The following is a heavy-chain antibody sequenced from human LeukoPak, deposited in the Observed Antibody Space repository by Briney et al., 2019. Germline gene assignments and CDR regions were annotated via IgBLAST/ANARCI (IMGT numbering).Heavy chain of an antibody. CDR2: IYHSGNT. CDR3: AGTYSLYDAFDI. CDR1: GVSISSYF. J-gene: IGHJ3*02. V-gene: IGHV4-59*04. D-gene: IGHD6-13*01. Sequence: SETLSLTCTVSGVSISSYFWNWIRQPPGKGLEWIGNIYHSGNTYYNPSLKSRVSMSVDTSENQFSLKLSSVTAADTAVYYCAGTYSLYDAFDIWGQGTMVTVSS.